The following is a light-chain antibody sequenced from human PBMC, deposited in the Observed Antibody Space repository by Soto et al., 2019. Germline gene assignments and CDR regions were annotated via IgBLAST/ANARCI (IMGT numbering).Light chain of an antibody. CDR1: SSDVGGYDY. CDR3: SSYSISTAYI. Sequence: QSVLTQPASVSGSPGQSITISCTGTSSDVGGYDYVSWYQLHPGKAPKLMVFEVSNRPSGVSYRFSGSKSGNTASLTISGLQAEDEADYFCSSYSISTAYIFGTGTNVTVL. J-gene: IGLJ1*01. CDR2: EVS. V-gene: IGLV2-14*01.